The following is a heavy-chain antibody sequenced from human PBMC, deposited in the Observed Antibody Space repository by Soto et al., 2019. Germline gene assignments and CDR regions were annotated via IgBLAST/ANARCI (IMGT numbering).Heavy chain of an antibody. V-gene: IGHV4-59*01. CDR3: AREGYCSGGSCSFWFDP. Sequence: PSETLSLTCTVSGGSISSYYWSWIRQPPGKGLEWIGYIYYSGSTNYNPSLKSRVTISVDTSKNQFSLKLSSVTAADTAVYDCAREGYCSGGSCSFWFDPWGQGTLVTVSS. CDR2: IYYSGST. D-gene: IGHD2-15*01. CDR1: GGSISSYY. J-gene: IGHJ5*02.